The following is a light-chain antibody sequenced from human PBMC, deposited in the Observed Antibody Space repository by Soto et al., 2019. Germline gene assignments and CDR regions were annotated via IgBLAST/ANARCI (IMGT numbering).Light chain of an antibody. CDR1: QDINSY. V-gene: IGKV1D-16*01. Sequence: DVQMTQSPSSLSASVGDRVTITCRASQDINSYLAWYQQKPGNAPKSLIYGASSLQTGVPSRFICSKSSTDFTLTIVNLQPEDSATYYCQQYKIYPLTFGGGPKVEIK. CDR3: QQYKIYPLT. J-gene: IGKJ4*01. CDR2: GAS.